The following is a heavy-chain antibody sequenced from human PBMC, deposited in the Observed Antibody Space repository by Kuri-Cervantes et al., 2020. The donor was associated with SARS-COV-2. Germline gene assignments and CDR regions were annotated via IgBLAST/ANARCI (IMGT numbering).Heavy chain of an antibody. Sequence: GESLKISCAASGFTFSNYGMHWVRQAPGKGLEWVAVISYDGSDRYYADSVKGRFTIPRDNSKNTLYLQMNSLRAEDTAVYYCAKVWSGSYSHYYYYAMDVWGQGTTVTDSS. D-gene: IGHD3-10*01. V-gene: IGHV3-30*18. CDR3: AKVWSGSYSHYYYYAMDV. CDR2: ISYDGSDR. CDR1: GFTFSNYG. J-gene: IGHJ6*02.